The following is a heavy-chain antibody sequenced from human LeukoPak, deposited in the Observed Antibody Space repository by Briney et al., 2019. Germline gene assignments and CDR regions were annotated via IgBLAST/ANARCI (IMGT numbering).Heavy chain of an antibody. V-gene: IGHV3-30-3*01. CDR3: ARDLDIAAAGTQSYGMDV. D-gene: IGHD6-13*01. CDR2: ISCDGSNK. Sequence: GGSLRLSCAASGFTFSSYAMHWVRQAPGKGLEWVAVISCDGSNKYYADSVKGRFTISRDNSKNTVHLQMNSLRAEDTAVYYCARDLDIAAAGTQSYGMDVWGQGTTVTVSS. CDR1: GFTFSSYA. J-gene: IGHJ6*02.